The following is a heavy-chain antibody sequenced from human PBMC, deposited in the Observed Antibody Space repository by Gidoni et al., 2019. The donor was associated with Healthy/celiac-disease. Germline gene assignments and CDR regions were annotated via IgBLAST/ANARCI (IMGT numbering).Heavy chain of an antibody. V-gene: IGHV3-9*01. CDR2: ISWNSGSI. D-gene: IGHD1-26*01. Sequence: EVQLVESGGGLVQPGRSLRLSCAASGFTFDDYAMHWVRQAPGKGLEWVSGISWNSGSIGYADSVKGRFTISRDNAKNSLYLQMNSLRAEDTALYYCAKDILGGSYWEFGPGMDVWGQGTTVTVSS. CDR1: GFTFDDYA. J-gene: IGHJ6*02. CDR3: AKDILGGSYWEFGPGMDV.